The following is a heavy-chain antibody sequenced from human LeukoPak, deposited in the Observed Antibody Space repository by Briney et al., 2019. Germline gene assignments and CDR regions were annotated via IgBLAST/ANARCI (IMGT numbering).Heavy chain of an antibody. CDR2: INWNGDST. CDR3: AKANRWLGY. V-gene: IGHV3-20*04. CDR1: GFIFDDYG. Sequence: GGSLRLSCVASGFIFDDYGMSWVRQAPGKGLEWVSGINWNGDSTGYADSVKGRFTISRDNSKNTLYLQMNSLRAEDTAVYYCAKANRWLGYWGQGTLVTISS. D-gene: IGHD5-24*01. J-gene: IGHJ4*02.